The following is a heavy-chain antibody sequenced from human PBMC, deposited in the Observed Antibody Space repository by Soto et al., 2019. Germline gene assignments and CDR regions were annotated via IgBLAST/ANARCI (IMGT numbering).Heavy chain of an antibody. CDR2: IYYSGST. CDR3: ARRKTGGSKVATNFDY. J-gene: IGHJ4*02. D-gene: IGHD5-12*01. CDR1: GGSISSYY. V-gene: IGHV4-59*08. Sequence: QVQLQESGPGLVKPSETLSLTCTVSGGSISSYYWSWIRQPPGKGLEWIGYIYYSGSTNYNPSLKSRGTISVDTSKNQFSLKLSSVTAADTAVYYCARRKTGGSKVATNFDYWGQGTLVTVSS.